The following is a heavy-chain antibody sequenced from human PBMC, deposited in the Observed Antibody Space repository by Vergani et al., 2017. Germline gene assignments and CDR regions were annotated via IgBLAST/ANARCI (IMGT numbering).Heavy chain of an antibody. CDR2: ISYDGSNK. V-gene: IGHV3-30*18. CDR1: GFTFSSYG. J-gene: IGHJ6*02. Sequence: QVQLVESGGGVVQPGRSLRLSCAASGFTFSSYGMHWVRQAPGKGLEWVAVISYDGSNKYYADSVKGRFTISRDNSKNTLYLQMNSLRAEDTAVYYCAKDSLAHPSGYRYGPGIENYYYYGMDVWGQGTTVTVSS. D-gene: IGHD5-18*01. CDR3: AKDSLAHPSGYRYGPGIENYYYYGMDV.